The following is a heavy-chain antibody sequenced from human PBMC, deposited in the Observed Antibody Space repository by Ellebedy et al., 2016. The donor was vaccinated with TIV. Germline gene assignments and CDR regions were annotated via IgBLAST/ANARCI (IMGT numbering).Heavy chain of an antibody. Sequence: AASVKVSCKASGGTFSSYAISWVRQAPGQGLEWMGGIIPIFGTANYAQKFQGRVTITADESTITAYMGLSSLRSEDTSLYYCARDRMTTVTTPDYWGQGTLVTVSS. CDR2: IIPIFGTA. V-gene: IGHV1-69*13. J-gene: IGHJ4*02. D-gene: IGHD4-17*01. CDR3: ARDRMTTVTTPDY. CDR1: GGTFSSYA.